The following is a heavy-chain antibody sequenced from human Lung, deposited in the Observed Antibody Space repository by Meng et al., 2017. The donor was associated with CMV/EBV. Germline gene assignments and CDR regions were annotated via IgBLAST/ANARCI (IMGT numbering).Heavy chain of an antibody. CDR2: MNPNSGGT. J-gene: IGHJ4*02. Sequence: ASXXVSXKTVGHTFTRHDIHWLRQATGQGLESVGWMNPNSGGTGNAQNFQGRISMTGNPSISTAYMELTGLRSEDPAVYYCVIRIYCTSSNCHSVYWGQGTXVTVSS. D-gene: IGHD2-2*01. CDR3: VIRIYCTSSNCHSVY. V-gene: IGHV1-8*01. CDR1: GHTFTRHD.